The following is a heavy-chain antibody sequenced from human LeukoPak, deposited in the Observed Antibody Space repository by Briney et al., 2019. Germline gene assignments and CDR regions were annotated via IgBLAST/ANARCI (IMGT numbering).Heavy chain of an antibody. CDR2: IIPILGIA. J-gene: IGHJ4*02. V-gene: IGHV1-69*02. Sequence: SVKVSCKASGGTFSSYTISWVRQAPGQGLEWMGRIIPILGIANYAQKFQGRVTITADKSTSTAYMELSSLRSEDTAVYYCATLGNSGYGVDYWGQGTLVTVSS. D-gene: IGHD5-12*01. CDR1: GGTFSSYT. CDR3: ATLGNSGYGVDY.